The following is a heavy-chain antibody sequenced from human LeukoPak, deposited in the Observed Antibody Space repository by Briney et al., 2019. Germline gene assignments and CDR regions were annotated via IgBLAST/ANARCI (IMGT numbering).Heavy chain of an antibody. CDR1: GGSITSSSYY. CDR2: IYYSGST. V-gene: IGHV4-39*01. Sequence: PSETLSLTCTVSGGSITSSSYYWGWIRQPPGKGLEWIGSIYYSGSTYYNPSLKSRVTISVDTSKNQFSLRLSSVTAADTAVYYCARHDYTGGWYSWFDPWGQGTLVTVSS. J-gene: IGHJ5*02. CDR3: ARHDYTGGWYSWFDP. D-gene: IGHD2-8*02.